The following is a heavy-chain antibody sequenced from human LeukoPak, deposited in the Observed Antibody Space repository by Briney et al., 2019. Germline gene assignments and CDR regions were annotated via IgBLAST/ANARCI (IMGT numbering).Heavy chain of an antibody. CDR3: AIHGMVQGVIPQYFDY. Sequence: SETLSLTCTVSGGSISNYYWSWLRQPPGKGLEWIGYIYYSGNTNYNPSLKSRVTFSVDTSKNQFSLKLSSVTAADTAVYYCAIHGMVQGVIPQYFDYWGQGTLVTVSS. D-gene: IGHD3-10*01. CDR2: IYYSGNT. CDR1: GGSISNYY. J-gene: IGHJ4*02. V-gene: IGHV4-59*08.